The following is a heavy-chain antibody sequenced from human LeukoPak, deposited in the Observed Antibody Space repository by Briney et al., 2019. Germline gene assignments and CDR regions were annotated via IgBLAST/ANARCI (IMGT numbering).Heavy chain of an antibody. CDR1: GGSISSISSNNYH. CDR2: IYYSGST. Sequence: PSETLSLTCIVSGGSISSISSNNYHWGWIRQPPGKWLEWIGSIYYSGSTYYNPSLKSRVTISVDTSKNQFSLKLSSVTAADTALYYCAREMGVVTAHGIDVWGQGTTVTVSS. V-gene: IGHV4-39*02. D-gene: IGHD4-23*01. J-gene: IGHJ6*02. CDR3: AREMGVVTAHGIDV.